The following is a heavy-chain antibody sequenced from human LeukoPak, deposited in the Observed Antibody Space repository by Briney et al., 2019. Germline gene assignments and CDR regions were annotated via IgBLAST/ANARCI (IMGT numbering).Heavy chain of an antibody. J-gene: IGHJ5*02. V-gene: IGHV3-21*01. CDR2: IRTSSSYI. D-gene: IGHD2-15*01. Sequence: GGSLRLSCAGSGFTFSSYSMNWVRQPPGKGLEWVSSIRTSSSYIYYADSVKGRFTISRDNAENSLYLQMNSLRAEDTAVYSCARGADGVSSNSRGWFDPWGQGTLVTVSS. CDR3: ARGADGVSSNSRGWFDP. CDR1: GFTFSSYS.